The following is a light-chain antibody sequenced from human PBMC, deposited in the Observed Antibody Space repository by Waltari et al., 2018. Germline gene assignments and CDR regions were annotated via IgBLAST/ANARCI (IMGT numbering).Light chain of an antibody. V-gene: IGLV2-23*01. CDR1: SRDVGSHDFYL. Sequence: QSALTQPASVSGSPGQSITISCTGTSRDVGSHDFYLVSWYQQHPGKAPKLMIYEGNKRPSGVSSRFSGSKSGNTASLTISGLQAEDEADYYCCSYAGSDTWVFGGGTKLTVL. J-gene: IGLJ3*02. CDR3: CSYAGSDTWV. CDR2: EGN.